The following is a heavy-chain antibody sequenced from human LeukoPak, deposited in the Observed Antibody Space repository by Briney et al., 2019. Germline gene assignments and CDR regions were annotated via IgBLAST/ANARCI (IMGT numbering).Heavy chain of an antibody. Sequence: WASVKVSCKASGGTFSSYAISWVRQAPGPGLEWMGGIIPIFGTANYAQKFQGRVTITADESTSTAYMELSSLRSEDTAVYYCAREVAADPCFDYWGQGTLVTVSS. V-gene: IGHV1-69*13. CDR1: GGTFSSYA. CDR2: IIPIFGTA. J-gene: IGHJ4*02. D-gene: IGHD2-15*01. CDR3: AREVAADPCFDY.